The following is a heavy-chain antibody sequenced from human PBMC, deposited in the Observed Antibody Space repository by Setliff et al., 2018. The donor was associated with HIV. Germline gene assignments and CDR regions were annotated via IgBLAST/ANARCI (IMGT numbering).Heavy chain of an antibody. V-gene: IGHV4-39*07. CDR3: AAQDLDLVKYYYMDY. D-gene: IGHD2-21*01. CDR2: LSSKGQA. CDR1: GGSISRSTHH. J-gene: IGHJ4*02. Sequence: SETLSLTCTVSGGSISRSTHHWAWIRQPPGKGLEWIGALSSKGQAYYNPSLKSRVAISIDSSKNLFSLRLDSLTAADTAVYYCAAQDLDLVKYYYMDYWGPGALVTVLL.